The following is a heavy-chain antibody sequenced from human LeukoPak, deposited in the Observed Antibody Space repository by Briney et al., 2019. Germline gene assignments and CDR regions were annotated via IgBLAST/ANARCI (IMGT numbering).Heavy chain of an antibody. Sequence: GGSLRLSCAASGFNFTNYAMNWVRQAPGRGLEWVSLISSSGGSTYYAGSVKGRFTISRDNSKSTLYLQMNSLRAEDTAIYYCAKDGPTAIPSWFDPWGQGTLVTVST. V-gene: IGHV3-23*01. CDR1: GFNFTNYA. CDR2: ISSSGGST. CDR3: AKDGPTAIPSWFDP. D-gene: IGHD2-21*02. J-gene: IGHJ5*02.